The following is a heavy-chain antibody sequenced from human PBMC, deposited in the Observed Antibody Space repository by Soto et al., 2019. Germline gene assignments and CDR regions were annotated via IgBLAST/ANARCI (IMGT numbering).Heavy chain of an antibody. CDR2: ISYDGSNK. J-gene: IGHJ4*02. CDR1: GFTFSSYA. V-gene: IGHV3-30-3*01. D-gene: IGHD6-19*01. Sequence: GGSLRLSCAASGFTFSSYAMHWVRQAPGQGLEWVAVISYDGSNKYYADSVKGRFTISRDNSKNTMYLQMNSLRAEDTAVYYCAREEYSSGWSRADYWGQGTLVTVPQ. CDR3: AREEYSSGWSRADY.